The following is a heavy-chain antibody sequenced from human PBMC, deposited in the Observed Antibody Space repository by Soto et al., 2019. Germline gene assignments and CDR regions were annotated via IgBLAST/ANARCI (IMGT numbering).Heavy chain of an antibody. CDR3: AINHSQYSNSFPALDV. V-gene: IGHV1-69*13. D-gene: IGHD6-6*01. J-gene: IGHJ6*02. CDR2: IIPIFDTA. Sequence: SVKVSCKASGGTFSSYAISWVRQAPGQGREWMGGIIPIFDTANYAQKFQGRVTITADESTSTAYMELSSLRSEDTAVYYCAINHSQYSNSFPALDVWGQGTTVTVSS. CDR1: GGTFSSYA.